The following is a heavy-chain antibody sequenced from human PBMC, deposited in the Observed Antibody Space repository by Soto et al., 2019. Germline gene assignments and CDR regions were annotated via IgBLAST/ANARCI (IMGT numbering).Heavy chain of an antibody. CDR1: VFTFSTYA. CDR2: ISGIGAYT. D-gene: IGHD2-2*01. V-gene: IGHV3-23*01. Sequence: GGSLRLSCAASVFTFSTYAMNWVRQPPGKGLEWVSSISGIGAYTYYADSVQGRFTISRDNSKNTLNLQMNSLRAEDTAVYYCARDRHPYSTKYYFDYWGQGTLVTVSS. CDR3: ARDRHPYSTKYYFDY. J-gene: IGHJ4*02.